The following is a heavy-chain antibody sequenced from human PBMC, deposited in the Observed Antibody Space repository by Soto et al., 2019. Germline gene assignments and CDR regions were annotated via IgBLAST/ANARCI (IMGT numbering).Heavy chain of an antibody. V-gene: IGHV1-69*06. J-gene: IGHJ2*01. CDR2: IIPIFGTA. CDR1: GGTFSSYA. D-gene: IGHD6-13*01. CDR3: ARSAAGIAAADDYWYFDL. Sequence: QVQLVQSGAEVKKPGSSVKVSCKASGGTFSSYAISWVRQAPGQGLEWMGGIIPIFGTANYAQKFQGRVTITADKSTSTAYMELSSLRSEDTAVYYCARSAAGIAAADDYWYFDLWGRGTLVTVSS.